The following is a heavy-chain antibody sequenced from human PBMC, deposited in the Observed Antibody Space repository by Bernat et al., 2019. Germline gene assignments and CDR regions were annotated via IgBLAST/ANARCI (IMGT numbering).Heavy chain of an antibody. Sequence: EVQLVESGGGLVQPGGSLRLSCAASGFTVSIDYMSWVRQAPGKGLEWVSVISSGGSTYYADSVKGRFTMSRDNSKNTLHLQMNSLRDEDTAVYYCARDFQVGWGQGTLVTVSS. CDR2: ISSGGST. J-gene: IGHJ4*02. V-gene: IGHV3-66*01. CDR3: ARDFQVG. CDR1: GFTVSIDY.